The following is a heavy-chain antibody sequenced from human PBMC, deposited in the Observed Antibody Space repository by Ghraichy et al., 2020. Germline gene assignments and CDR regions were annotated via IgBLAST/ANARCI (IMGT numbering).Heavy chain of an antibody. Sequence: GGSLRLSCAASGFTFSSYGMHWVRQAPGKGLEWVAVIWYDGSNKYYADSVKGRFTISRDNSKNTLYLQMNSLRAEDTAVYYCAREKSGYYAGGWAYYFDYWGQGTLVTVSS. V-gene: IGHV3-33*01. D-gene: IGHD3-22*01. CDR1: GFTFSSYG. CDR3: AREKSGYYAGGWAYYFDY. J-gene: IGHJ4*02. CDR2: IWYDGSNK.